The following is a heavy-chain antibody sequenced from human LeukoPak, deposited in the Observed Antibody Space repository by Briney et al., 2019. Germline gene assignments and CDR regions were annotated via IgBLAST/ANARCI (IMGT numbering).Heavy chain of an antibody. CDR1: GFTFSNYW. D-gene: IGHD3-10*01. Sequence: PGGSLRLSCVVSGFTFSNYWMSWVRQAPGKGLEWVATIRQDGSDKYFLDSVRGRFTISGDNAENSLYLQMNSLRGEDTAVYYCARDKGFGGSSFDYWGQGTLVTVSS. J-gene: IGHJ4*02. CDR2: IRQDGSDK. CDR3: ARDKGFGGSSFDY. V-gene: IGHV3-7*01.